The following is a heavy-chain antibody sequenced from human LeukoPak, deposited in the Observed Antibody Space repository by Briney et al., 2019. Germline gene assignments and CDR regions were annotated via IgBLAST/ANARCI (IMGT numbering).Heavy chain of an antibody. CDR2: ISYDGTNK. V-gene: IGHV3-30-3*01. Sequence: GGSLRLSCAASGFTFTSNAMHWVRQAPGKLEWVASISYDGTNKYYADSVKGRLTISRDNSKNTLYLQMNSLRHDDTAIYYCARDQGAQWGQGTLVTVSS. CDR3: ARDQGAQ. J-gene: IGHJ4*02. D-gene: IGHD3-16*01. CDR1: GFTFTSNA.